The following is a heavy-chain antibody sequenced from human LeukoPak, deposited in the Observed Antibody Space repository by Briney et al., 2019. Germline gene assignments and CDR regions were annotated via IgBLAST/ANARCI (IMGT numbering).Heavy chain of an antibody. D-gene: IGHD4-23*01. CDR1: GGSIISSY. CDR2: IYYSGST. V-gene: IGHV4-59*01. CDR3: ARVGYGGNLALDV. Sequence: SETLSLTCTVSGGSIISSYWSWIRQPPGKGLEWIGYIYYSGSTNYNPSLESRVTISVDTSENQFSLKLSSVTAADTAVYYCARVGYGGNLALDVGGQGTMVTVSS. J-gene: IGHJ3*01.